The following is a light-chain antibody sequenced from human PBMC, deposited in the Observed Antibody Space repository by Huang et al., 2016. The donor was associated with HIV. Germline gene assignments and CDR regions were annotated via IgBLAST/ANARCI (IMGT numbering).Light chain of an antibody. CDR1: QGIGTW. J-gene: IGKJ1*01. CDR2: GGS. V-gene: IGKV1-5*03. Sequence: DIQVTQSPSTLSASVGDRVTITCRASQGIGTWLAWYQQKPGKAPKLLIYGGSRLESGVPSRFSGSGSGTAFTLTISSLQPEDFATYYCHQYNSHSRTFGQGTKVEIK. CDR3: HQYNSHSRT.